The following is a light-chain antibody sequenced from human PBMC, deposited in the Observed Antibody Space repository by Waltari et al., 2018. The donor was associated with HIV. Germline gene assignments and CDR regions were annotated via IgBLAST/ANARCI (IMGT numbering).Light chain of an antibody. J-gene: IGLJ1*01. CDR3: TSYTTTSCYV. V-gene: IGLV2-14*01. Sequence: QSALTPSAAASGSPGQSITISCPGTSSDVGGPNFVSWYQSHQGKAPTLMIYEVSNRPSGVSHRFSGSQSGNTASLTISGLQPEDEADYYCTSYTTTSCYVFVTGTMVTVL. CDR2: EVS. CDR1: SSDVGGPNF.